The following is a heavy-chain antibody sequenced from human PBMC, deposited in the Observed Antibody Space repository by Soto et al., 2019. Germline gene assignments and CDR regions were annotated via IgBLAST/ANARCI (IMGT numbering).Heavy chain of an antibody. Sequence: SGPTLVNPTQTLTLTFTFSGFSLITRGVGVGWIRQPPGKALEWLALIYWDDDKRYSPSLKSRLTITKDTSKNQVVLTMTNMDPVDTATYYCAHNFDYGFPYYFDCWCQGTLVTVXS. V-gene: IGHV2-5*02. J-gene: IGHJ4*02. D-gene: IGHD4-17*01. CDR3: AHNFDYGFPYYFDC. CDR1: GFSLITRGVG. CDR2: IYWDDDK.